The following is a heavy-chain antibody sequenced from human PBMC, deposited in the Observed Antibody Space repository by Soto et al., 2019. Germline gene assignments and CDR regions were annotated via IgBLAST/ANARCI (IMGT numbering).Heavy chain of an antibody. CDR1: GFTFSSYS. Sequence: GGSLRLSCAASGFTFSSYSMNWVRQAPGKGLEWVSYISSSSSTIYYADSVKGRFTISRDNAKNSLYLQMNSLRAEDTAVYYCARGRLDYYGSGSYYSSDFDYWGQGTLVTVSS. V-gene: IGHV3-48*01. D-gene: IGHD3-10*01. J-gene: IGHJ4*02. CDR2: ISSSSSTI. CDR3: ARGRLDYYGSGSYYSSDFDY.